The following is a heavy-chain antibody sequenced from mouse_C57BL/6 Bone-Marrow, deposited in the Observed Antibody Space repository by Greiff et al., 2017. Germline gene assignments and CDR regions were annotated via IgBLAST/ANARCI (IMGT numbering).Heavy chain of an antibody. V-gene: IGHV1-18*01. CDR1: GYTFTDYN. CDR3: ARRLTVVTTRYFDV. J-gene: IGHJ1*03. CDR2: INPNNGGT. Sequence: EVQLQQSGPELVKPGASVKIPCKASGYTFTDYNMDWVKQSHGKSLEWIGDINPNNGGTIYNQKFKGKATLTVDKSSSTAYMELRSLTSEDTAVYYCARRLTVVTTRYFDVWGTGTTVTVSS. D-gene: IGHD1-1*01.